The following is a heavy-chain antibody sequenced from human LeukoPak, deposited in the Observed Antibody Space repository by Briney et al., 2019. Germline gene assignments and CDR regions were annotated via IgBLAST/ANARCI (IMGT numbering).Heavy chain of an antibody. D-gene: IGHD4-23*01. J-gene: IGHJ4*02. CDR3: ARDRLNYGANSIPPPY. V-gene: IGHV3-48*04. CDR1: GFIFSSYN. CDR2: ISSSSSVI. Sequence: QSGGSLRLSCAASGFIFSSYNMNWVRQAPGEGLEWVSYISSSSSVIYYADSVRGRFTISRDNAKNSLYLQMNSLRAEDTAVYYCARDRLNYGANSIPPPYWGQGTLVTVSS.